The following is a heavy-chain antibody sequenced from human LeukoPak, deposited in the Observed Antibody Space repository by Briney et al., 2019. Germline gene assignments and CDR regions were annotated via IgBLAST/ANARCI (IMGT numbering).Heavy chain of an antibody. CDR3: ARVLDLSKRGLDAFDI. Sequence: SETLSLTCTVSGASISSYYWSWVRQPPGKGLEWIGDIYYSGSTHYNPSLKSRVTISVDISKSQFSLKVSSVTAADTAVYYCARVLDLSKRGLDAFDIWGQGTMVTVSS. V-gene: IGHV4-59*01. J-gene: IGHJ3*02. D-gene: IGHD3-16*01. CDR2: IYYSGST. CDR1: GASISSYY.